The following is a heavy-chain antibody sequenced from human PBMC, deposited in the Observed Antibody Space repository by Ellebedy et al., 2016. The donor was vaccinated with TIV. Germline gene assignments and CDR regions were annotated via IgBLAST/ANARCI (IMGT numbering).Heavy chain of an antibody. CDR2: INTGNGNT. V-gene: IGHV1-3*04. CDR1: GHIFTTYG. D-gene: IGHD3-3*01. J-gene: IGHJ6*02. Sequence: ASVKVSXXASGHIFTTYGIHWVRQAPGQRPEWMGWINTGNGNTKYSQKFQGRITITRDTSATTAYMELSGLMSEDTAVYYCATREWQDPMDVWGQGNPGHRLL. CDR3: ATREWQDPMDV.